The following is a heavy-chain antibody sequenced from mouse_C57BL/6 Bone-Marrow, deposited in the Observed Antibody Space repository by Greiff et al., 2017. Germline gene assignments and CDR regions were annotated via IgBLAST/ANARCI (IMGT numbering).Heavy chain of an antibody. Sequence: QVQLQQSGPGLVQPSQSLSITCTVSGFSLTSYGVHWVRQPPGKGLEWLGVIWSGGSTDYNAAFISRLSISKDNSKSQVFFKMNRLQADDTAIYYCAIPYYGSSYWYFDVWGTGTTVTVSS. CDR3: AIPYYGSSYWYFDV. CDR1: GFSLTSYG. V-gene: IGHV2-4*01. J-gene: IGHJ1*03. CDR2: IWSGGST. D-gene: IGHD1-1*01.